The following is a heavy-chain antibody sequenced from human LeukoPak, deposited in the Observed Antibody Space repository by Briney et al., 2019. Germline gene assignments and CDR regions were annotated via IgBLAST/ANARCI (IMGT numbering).Heavy chain of an antibody. J-gene: IGHJ4*02. CDR2: ISGSGGST. CDR3: AKDRGTTVTHGYFDY. V-gene: IGHV3-23*01. Sequence: GGSLRLSCAASGFTFSSYAVSWVRQAPGKGLEWVSGISGSGGSTYYADSVKGRFTISRDNSKNTLYLQMNSLRAEDTAVYYCAKDRGTTVTHGYFDYWGQGTLVTVSS. D-gene: IGHD4-17*01. CDR1: GFTFSSYA.